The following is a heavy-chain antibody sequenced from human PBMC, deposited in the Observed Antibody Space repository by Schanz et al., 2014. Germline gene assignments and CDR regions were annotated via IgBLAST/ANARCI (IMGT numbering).Heavy chain of an antibody. Sequence: EVQLVESGGGVVRPGGSLRLSCAASGFTFTNYAMTWVRQIPGKGLEWVSAISASGGTTYYADSVKGRFTISRDNSKNTLYLQMNSLRVEDSAIYYCAKDISDTSGKDDYWGQGTLVTVSS. CDR2: ISASGGTT. V-gene: IGHV3-23*04. J-gene: IGHJ4*02. CDR3: AKDISDTSGKDDY. CDR1: GFTFTNYA. D-gene: IGHD3-22*01.